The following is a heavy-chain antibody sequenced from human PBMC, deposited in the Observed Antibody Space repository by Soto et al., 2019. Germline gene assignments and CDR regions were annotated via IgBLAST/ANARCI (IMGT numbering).Heavy chain of an antibody. CDR1: GFTFSSYS. D-gene: IGHD4-17*01. J-gene: IGHJ6*02. CDR3: ARGDAGDHRFYYYGMDV. CDR2: ISSSSSYI. V-gene: IGHV3-21*06. Sequence: EVQLVESGGGLVKPGGSLRLSCAASGFTFSSYSMNWVRQAPGKGLEWVSSISSSSSYIYYADSVKGRFTISRDNAKNSLYLQMNSLRAEDTAVFYCARGDAGDHRFYYYGMDVWGQGTTVTVSS.